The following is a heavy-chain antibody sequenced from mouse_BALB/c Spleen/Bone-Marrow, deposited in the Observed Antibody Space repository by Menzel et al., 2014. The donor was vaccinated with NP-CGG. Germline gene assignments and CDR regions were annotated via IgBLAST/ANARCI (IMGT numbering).Heavy chain of an antibody. CDR3: ARDMGGLLFDS. D-gene: IGHD1-1*01. CDR1: GFTFTEYY. Sequence: DVMLVESGGGLVQPGGSLRLSCATSGFTFTEYYMNWVRQPPGKALEWLAFIRNKAYGYTTEYSASVKGRFTISRDNSQNILYLQMNTLRAEDSATYYCARDMGGLLFDSWGQGTTLSVSS. CDR2: IRNKAYGYTT. J-gene: IGHJ2*01. V-gene: IGHV7-3*02.